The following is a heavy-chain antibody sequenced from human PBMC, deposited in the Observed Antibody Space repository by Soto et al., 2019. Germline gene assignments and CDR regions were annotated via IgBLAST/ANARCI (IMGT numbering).Heavy chain of an antibody. CDR3: ARGVQPMIQDYGAFGI. Sequence: SETLSLTCTVSGGSISSGGYYWSWIRQHPGKGLEWIGYIYYSGSTYYNPSLKSRVTISVDTSKNQFSLKLSSVTAADTAVYYCARGVQPMIQDYGAFGIWGQGTMVTVSS. V-gene: IGHV4-31*03. J-gene: IGHJ3*02. D-gene: IGHD4-17*01. CDR2: IYYSGST. CDR1: GGSISSGGYY.